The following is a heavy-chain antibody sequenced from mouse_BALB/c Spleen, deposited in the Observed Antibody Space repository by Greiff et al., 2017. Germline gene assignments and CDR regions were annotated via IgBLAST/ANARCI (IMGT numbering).Heavy chain of an antibody. CDR2: IYPANGNT. J-gene: IGHJ2*01. D-gene: IGHD2-10*02. CDR1: GFNIKDNY. CDR3: ATEYGNSHLDY. V-gene: IGHV14-3*02. Sequence: EVQLQQSGAELVKPGASVKLSCKASGFNIKDNYMNWVKQKPGQGLEWIGRIYPANGNTKYDPKFKGKATITADTSSNTAYMQLSSLPSEDTAVYYCATEYGNSHLDYWGQGTTLTVSS.